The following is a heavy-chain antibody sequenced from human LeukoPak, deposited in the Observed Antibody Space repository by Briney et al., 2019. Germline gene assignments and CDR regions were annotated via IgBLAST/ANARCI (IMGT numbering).Heavy chain of an antibody. D-gene: IGHD6-13*01. CDR2: ISFDGSNK. J-gene: IGHJ4*02. V-gene: IGHV3-30*04. CDR3: ARDSPSVAAAGTLDY. CDR1: GATFNSYT. Sequence: EGALRLSCAASGATFNSYTMHWVRQAPGNGLEWVAVISFDGSNKYYADSVKGRFTISRDNSKNTLYLQMNSLRPEDTAVYYCARDSPSVAAAGTLDYWGQGTLVTVSS.